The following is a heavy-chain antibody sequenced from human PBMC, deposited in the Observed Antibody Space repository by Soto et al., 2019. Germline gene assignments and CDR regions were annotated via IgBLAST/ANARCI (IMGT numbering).Heavy chain of an antibody. V-gene: IGHV3-23*01. Sequence: EVQLLESGGGLVQPGGSLRLSCAASGFTFAAYAMTWVRQAPNKGLDWVSAITDSGGDTYYADSVKGRFTISRDNSKNTLYLQMNNLRSEDTAVYSRAKGYYGSGSYSLDSWGQGTLVTASS. D-gene: IGHD3-10*01. CDR3: AKGYYGSGSYSLDS. CDR2: ITDSGGDT. J-gene: IGHJ4*02. CDR1: GFTFAAYA.